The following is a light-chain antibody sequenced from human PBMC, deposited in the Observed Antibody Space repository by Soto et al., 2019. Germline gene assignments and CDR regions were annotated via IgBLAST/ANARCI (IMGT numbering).Light chain of an antibody. CDR2: AAS. V-gene: IGKV1-27*01. CDR3: QKCGIAPFS. Sequence: DIQMTQSPSSLSASVGDRVTITCQASQDISNYLNWYQQKPGKAPKLLIYAASTLQSGVPSRFSGSGSGTDFTLTISSLQPEDVATYYCQKCGIAPFSFGGGTKVELK. J-gene: IGKJ4*01. CDR1: QDISNY.